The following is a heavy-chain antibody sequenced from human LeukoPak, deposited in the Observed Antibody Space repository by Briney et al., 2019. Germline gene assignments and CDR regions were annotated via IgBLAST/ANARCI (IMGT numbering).Heavy chain of an antibody. D-gene: IGHD3-3*01. CDR1: GFTFSSYG. Sequence: GGSLRLSCAASGFTFSSYGMHWVCQAPGKGLEWVAVISYDGSNKYYADSVKGRFTISRDNSKNTLYLQMNSLRAEDTAVYYCAKDLSKSDFWSGYPYGMDVWGQGTTVTVSS. J-gene: IGHJ6*02. CDR3: AKDLSKSDFWSGYPYGMDV. CDR2: ISYDGSNK. V-gene: IGHV3-30*18.